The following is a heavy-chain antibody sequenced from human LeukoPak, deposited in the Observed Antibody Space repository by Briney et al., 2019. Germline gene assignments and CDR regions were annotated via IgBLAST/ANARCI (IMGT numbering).Heavy chain of an antibody. CDR2: INTDGSIT. D-gene: IGHD3-10*01. CDR1: GFTFSDYW. J-gene: IGHJ4*02. Sequence: SGGSLRLSYAASGFTFSDYWIHWVRQAPGKGLVWVSRINTDGSITNYADSVKGRFSISRDNAKNTLYLQMSSLRAEDTAVYYCARDRGPRTGFMVREAYDYWGQGTLVTVSS. V-gene: IGHV3-74*01. CDR3: ARDRGPRTGFMVREAYDY.